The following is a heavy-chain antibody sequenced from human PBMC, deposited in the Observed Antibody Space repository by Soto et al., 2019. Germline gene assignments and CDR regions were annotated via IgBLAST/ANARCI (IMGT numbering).Heavy chain of an antibody. CDR2: ISSSSSTI. Sequence: EVQLVESGGGLVQPGGPLGLSCAASGFTFSSNSINWVRQAPGKGREWVSYISSSSSTIYYADSVKGRFTISRDNAKNSLYLQMNSLRAEDTAVYYCASQSSEWLLFASWGQGTLVTVSS. CDR1: GFTFSSNS. D-gene: IGHD5-12*01. CDR3: ASQSSEWLLFAS. V-gene: IGHV3-48*01. J-gene: IGHJ4*02.